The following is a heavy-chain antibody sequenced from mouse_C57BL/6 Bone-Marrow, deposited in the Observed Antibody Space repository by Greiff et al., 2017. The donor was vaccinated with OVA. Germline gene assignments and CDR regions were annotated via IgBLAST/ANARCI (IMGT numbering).Heavy chain of an antibody. J-gene: IGHJ1*03. CDR1: GYTFTSYW. D-gene: IGHD2-5*01. V-gene: IGHV1-69*01. CDR2: IDPSDSYT. CDR3: ARKDYSKSYWYFDV. Sequence: QVQLKQPGAELVMPGASVKLSCKASGYTFTSYWMHWVKQRPGQGLEWIGEIDPSDSYTNYNQKFKGKSTLTVDKSSSTAYMQLSSLTSEDSSVYYCARKDYSKSYWYFDVWGTGTTVTVSS.